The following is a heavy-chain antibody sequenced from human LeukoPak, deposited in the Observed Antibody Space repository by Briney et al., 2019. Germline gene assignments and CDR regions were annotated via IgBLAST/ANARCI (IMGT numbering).Heavy chain of an antibody. J-gene: IGHJ6*02. CDR3: ARVGGSGPNYYGMDV. D-gene: IGHD3-10*01. V-gene: IGHV3-9*01. CDR1: GFSFDDYA. CDR2: ISWNSGSI. Sequence: PGRSLRLSCAASGFSFDDYAMHWVRQAPGKGLEWVSGISWNSGSIGYADSVKGRFTISRDNAKNSLYLQMNSLRAEDTAVYYCARVGGSGPNYYGMDVWGQGTTVTVSS.